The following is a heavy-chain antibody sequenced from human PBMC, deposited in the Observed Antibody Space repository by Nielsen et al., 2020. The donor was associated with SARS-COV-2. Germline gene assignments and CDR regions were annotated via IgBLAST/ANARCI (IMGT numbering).Heavy chain of an antibody. Sequence: SETLSLTCAVYGGSFSGYYWSWIRQPPGKGLEWIGEINHSGSTNCNPSLKSRVTISVDTSKNQFSLKLSSVTAADTAVYYCAREVSGYYYAQYFDYWGQGTLVTVSS. J-gene: IGHJ4*02. CDR1: GGSFSGYY. CDR3: AREVSGYYYAQYFDY. D-gene: IGHD3-22*01. V-gene: IGHV4-34*01. CDR2: INHSGST.